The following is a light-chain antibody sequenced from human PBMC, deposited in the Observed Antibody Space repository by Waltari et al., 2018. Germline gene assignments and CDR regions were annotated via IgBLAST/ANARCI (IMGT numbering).Light chain of an antibody. J-gene: IGKJ5*01. CDR3: QQYGSSPPIT. CDR2: GAS. Sequence: EIVLTQSPGTLSLSPGKRATLSCRASQSVSSSYLAWYQQKPGQAPRHLIYGASSRATGIPDRFSGSGSGTDFTLTISRLEPEDFAVYYCQQYGSSPPITFGQGTRLEIK. V-gene: IGKV3-20*01. CDR1: QSVSSSY.